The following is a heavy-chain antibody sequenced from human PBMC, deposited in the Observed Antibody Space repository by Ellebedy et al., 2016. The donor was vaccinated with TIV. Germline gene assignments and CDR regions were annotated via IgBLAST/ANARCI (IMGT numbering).Heavy chain of an antibody. D-gene: IGHD3-10*01. Sequence: AASVKVSCKASGGSFRSYAISWVRQAPGQGLEWMGGIIPMFGTANYAQKFQGRVTLTGDTSISTAYMELNSLRSEDTAIYYCAREFSMVRGAVWGQGTLVAVSS. V-gene: IGHV1-69*06. CDR1: GGSFRSYA. CDR2: IIPMFGTA. J-gene: IGHJ4*02. CDR3: AREFSMVRGAV.